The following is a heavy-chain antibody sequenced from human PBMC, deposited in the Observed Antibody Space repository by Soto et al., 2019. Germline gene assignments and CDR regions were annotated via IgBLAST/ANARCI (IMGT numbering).Heavy chain of an antibody. CDR3: ARALGHCSRTSCYHYYYYGIDL. CDR2: IIPIFGPA. Sequence: QVQLVQSGAEVKKPGSSVKVSCKASGGTFSSYAISSVRQAPGQGREWMGGIIPIFGPAKYAQKFQGRVTITADEATSTAHKELSSLRTEDTAVYYCARALGHCSRTSCYHYYYYGIDLWGQGTTGTVSS. V-gene: IGHV1-69*01. D-gene: IGHD2-2*01. J-gene: IGHJ6*02. CDR1: GGTFSSYA.